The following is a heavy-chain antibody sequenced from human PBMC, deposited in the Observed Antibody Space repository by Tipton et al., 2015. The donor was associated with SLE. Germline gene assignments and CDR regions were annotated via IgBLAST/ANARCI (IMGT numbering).Heavy chain of an antibody. Sequence: GSPRLSCAASGFSFSSYSMNWVRQAPGKGLEWVSSISSSSSYIYYADSEKGRFTISRDNAKNSLYLQMNSLRAEDTAVYYCARARGVAAAGLDAFDIWGQGTMVTVSS. V-gene: IGHV3-21*03. CDR3: ARARGVAAAGLDAFDI. CDR2: ISSSSSYI. CDR1: GFSFSSYS. D-gene: IGHD6-13*01. J-gene: IGHJ3*02.